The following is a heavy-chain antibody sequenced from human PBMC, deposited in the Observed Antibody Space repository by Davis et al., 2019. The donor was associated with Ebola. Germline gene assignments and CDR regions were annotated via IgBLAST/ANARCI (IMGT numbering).Heavy chain of an antibody. J-gene: IGHJ4*02. D-gene: IGHD2/OR15-2a*01. Sequence: MPSETLSLTCAVYGGSFSDYYWSWIRQPPGKGLEWIGEINHSGSTNYNPSLKSRLTISADTSKNQFSLKLSSVTAADTAVYYCARGRPFFWGQGTLVTVSS. V-gene: IGHV4-34*01. CDR3: ARGRPFF. CDR2: INHSGST. CDR1: GGSFSDYY.